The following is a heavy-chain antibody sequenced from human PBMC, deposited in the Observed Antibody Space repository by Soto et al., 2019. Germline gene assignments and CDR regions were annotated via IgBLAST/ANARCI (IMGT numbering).Heavy chain of an antibody. J-gene: IGHJ6*02. CDR3: ARELSESDYGDGNYYGMDV. CDR1: GFTFSSYW. CDR2: INSDGSST. Sequence: GGSLRLSCAASGFTFSSYWMHWVRQAPGKGLVWVSRINSDGSSTSYADSVKGRFTISRDNAKNTLYLQMNSLRAEDTAVYYCARELSESDYGDGNYYGMDVWGQGTKVTVSS. D-gene: IGHD4-17*01. V-gene: IGHV3-74*01.